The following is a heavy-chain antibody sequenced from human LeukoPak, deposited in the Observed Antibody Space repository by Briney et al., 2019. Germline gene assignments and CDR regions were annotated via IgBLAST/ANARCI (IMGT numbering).Heavy chain of an antibody. CDR1: GGSISSYY. Sequence: LSLTCTVSGGSISSYYWSWIRQPPGKGLEWVGFIRSKAYGGTTEYAASVKGRFTISRDDSKSIAYLQMNSLKTEDTAVYYCTRDLGYCTNGVCSGQDYWGQGTLVTVSS. J-gene: IGHJ4*02. CDR2: IRSKAYGGTT. CDR3: TRDLGYCTNGVCSGQDY. D-gene: IGHD2-8*01. V-gene: IGHV3-49*03.